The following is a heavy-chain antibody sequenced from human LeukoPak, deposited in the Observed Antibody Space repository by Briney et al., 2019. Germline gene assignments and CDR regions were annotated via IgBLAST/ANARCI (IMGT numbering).Heavy chain of an antibody. J-gene: IGHJ4*02. V-gene: IGHV4-38-2*02. CDR2: IIHSGST. CDR3: ARTFRESYYDFWSGYSTLDY. CDR1: AHSISSGYY. Sequence: PSETLSLTCTVSAHSISSGYYWGWIRQPPGKGLEWIGEIIHSGSTNYNPSLKSRVTISVDTSKNQFSLKLSSVTAADTAVYYCARTFRESYYDFWSGYSTLDYWGQGTLVTVSS. D-gene: IGHD3-3*01.